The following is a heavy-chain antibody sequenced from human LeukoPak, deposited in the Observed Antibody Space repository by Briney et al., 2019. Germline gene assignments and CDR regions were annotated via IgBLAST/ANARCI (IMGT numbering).Heavy chain of an antibody. CDR2: ISGSSSST. D-gene: IGHD6-13*01. J-gene: IGHJ4*02. CDR3: AKVGGSSWSGN. V-gene: IGHV3-23*01. CDR1: GFTFSSYA. Sequence: GGSLRLSCAASGFTFSSYAMNWVRQAPGKGLEWVSAISGSSSSTYYADSVKGRFTISRDNSENTLYLQMNSLRVEDTAVYYCAKVGGSSWSGNWGQGTLVTVSS.